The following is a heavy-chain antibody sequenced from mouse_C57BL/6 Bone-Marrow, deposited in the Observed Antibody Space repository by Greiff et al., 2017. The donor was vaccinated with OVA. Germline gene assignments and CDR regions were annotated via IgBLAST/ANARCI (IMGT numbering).Heavy chain of an antibody. CDR1: GYAFTNYL. V-gene: IGHV1-54*01. CDR2: INPGSGGT. CDR3: ARNYYGSSYGGFAY. D-gene: IGHD1-1*01. J-gene: IGHJ3*01. Sequence: QVHVKQSGAELVRPGTSVKVSCKASGYAFTNYLIEWVKQRPGQGLEWIGVINPGSGGTNYNEKFKGKATLTADKSSSTAYMQLSSLTSEDSAVYFCARNYYGSSYGGFAYWGQGTLVTVSA.